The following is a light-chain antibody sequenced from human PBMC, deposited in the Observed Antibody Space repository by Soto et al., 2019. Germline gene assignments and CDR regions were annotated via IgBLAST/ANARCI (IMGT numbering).Light chain of an antibody. J-gene: IGKJ1*01. CDR1: QSVSNN. CDR3: QQYNNWPPT. CDR2: GAS. V-gene: IGKV3-15*01. Sequence: EIVMTQSTATLSVSPGERATLSCRASQSVSNNLAWYQQKPGQAPRLLIYGASTRATGIPARFSGSGSGIEFTLTISSLQSEDFAVYYCQQYNNWPPTFGQGTKVEIK.